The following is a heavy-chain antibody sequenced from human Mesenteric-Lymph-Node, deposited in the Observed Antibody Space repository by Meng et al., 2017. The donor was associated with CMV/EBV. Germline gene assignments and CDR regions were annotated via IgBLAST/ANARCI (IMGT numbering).Heavy chain of an antibody. Sequence: ASVYVSCMASGYTFPSYGISWVRQAPGQGLEWMGWISAYNGNTNYAQKLQGRVTMTTDTSTSTAYMELRSLSSDDTAVYYCARDYSYGSNYFGMDVWGQGTTVTVSS. J-gene: IGHJ6*02. CDR3: ARDYSYGSNYFGMDV. CDR1: GYTFPSYG. D-gene: IGHD5-18*01. V-gene: IGHV1-18*01. CDR2: ISAYNGNT.